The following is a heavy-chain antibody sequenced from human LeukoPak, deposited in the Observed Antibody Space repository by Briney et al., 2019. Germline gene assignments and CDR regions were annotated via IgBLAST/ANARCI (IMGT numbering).Heavy chain of an antibody. D-gene: IGHD6-13*01. CDR3: ARGRVSSSTWCSTYYYYFYMDV. CDR2: VDHTGIT. CDR1: DDSITMYY. V-gene: IGHV4-59*01. J-gene: IGHJ6*03. Sequence: SETLSLTCSVSDDSITMYYWTWIRQPPGKGLEWIGYVDHTGITNYNPSLNSRVTISRDTSKNHFSLELSSATAADTAVYFCARGRVSSSTWCSTYYYYFYMDVWGKGTTVTVSS.